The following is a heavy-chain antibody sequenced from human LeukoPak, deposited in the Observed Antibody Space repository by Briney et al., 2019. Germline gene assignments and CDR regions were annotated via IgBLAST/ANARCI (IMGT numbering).Heavy chain of an antibody. D-gene: IGHD5-18*01. V-gene: IGHV4-34*01. Sequence: PSETLSLTCAVYGGSFSGYYWSWIRQPPGKGLEWIGEINHSGSTNYNPSLKSRVTISADTSKNQFSLKLSSVTAADTAVYYCAAYSYRYGMDVWGQGTTVTVSS. CDR3: AAYSYRYGMDV. CDR2: INHSGST. CDR1: GGSFSGYY. J-gene: IGHJ6*02.